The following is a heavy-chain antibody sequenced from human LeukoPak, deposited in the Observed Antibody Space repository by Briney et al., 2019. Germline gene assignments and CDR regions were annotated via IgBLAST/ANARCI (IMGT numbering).Heavy chain of an antibody. CDR2: IYYSGST. Sequence: SETLSLTCTVSGGSISSGGYYWSWIRQHPGKGLEWIGYIYYSGSTYYNPSLKSRVTISVDTSKNQFSLKLSPVTAADTAVYYCAREQRRGYGAKYYFDYWGQGTLVTVSS. CDR3: AREQRRGYGAKYYFDY. D-gene: IGHD5-12*01. V-gene: IGHV4-31*03. J-gene: IGHJ4*02. CDR1: GGSISSGGYY.